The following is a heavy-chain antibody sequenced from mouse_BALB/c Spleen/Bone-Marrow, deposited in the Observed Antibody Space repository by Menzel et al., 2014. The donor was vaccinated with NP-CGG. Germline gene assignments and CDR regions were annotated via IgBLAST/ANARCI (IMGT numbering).Heavy chain of an antibody. Sequence: DVKLVESGPGLVKPSQSLSLTCSVTGHSITSDYYWNWIRQFPGNKLEWMGYISHDGTNNYNPSLKNRFSITRDTSKNQFLLKLNSVTTEDTATYYCSSYNYYGMDYWGQGTSVTVSS. CDR3: SSYNYYGMDY. CDR2: ISHDGTN. CDR1: GHSITSDYY. V-gene: IGHV3-6*02. J-gene: IGHJ4*01.